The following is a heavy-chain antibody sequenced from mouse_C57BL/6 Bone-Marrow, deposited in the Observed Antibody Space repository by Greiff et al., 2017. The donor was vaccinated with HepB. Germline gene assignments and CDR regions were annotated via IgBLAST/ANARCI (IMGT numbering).Heavy chain of an antibody. V-gene: IGHV14-4*01. J-gene: IGHJ1*03. CDR3: TTWPTVVATRYFDV. CDR1: GFNIKDDY. D-gene: IGHD1-1*01. CDR2: IDPENGDT. Sequence: EVQLQQSGAELVRPGASVKLSCTASGFNIKDDYMHWVKQRPEQGLEWIGWIDPENGDTEYASKFQGKAPITADTSSNTAYLQLSSLTSEDTAVYYCTTWPTVVATRYFDVWGTGTTVTVSS.